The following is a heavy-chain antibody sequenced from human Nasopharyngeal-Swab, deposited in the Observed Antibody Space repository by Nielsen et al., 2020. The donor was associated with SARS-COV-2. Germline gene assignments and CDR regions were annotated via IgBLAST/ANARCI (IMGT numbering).Heavy chain of an antibody. V-gene: IGHV3-23*01. CDR1: GFTFSSYA. CDR3: ARRGKIVATIPYYYYYYYMDV. D-gene: IGHD5-12*01. J-gene: IGHJ6*03. CDR2: ISGSGGST. Sequence: GGSLSLSCAASGFTFSSYAMSWVRQAPGKGLEWVSAISGSGGSTYYADSVKGRFTISRDNSKNTMYLQMNSLRAEDTAVYYCARRGKIVATIPYYYYYYYMDVWGKGTTVTVSS.